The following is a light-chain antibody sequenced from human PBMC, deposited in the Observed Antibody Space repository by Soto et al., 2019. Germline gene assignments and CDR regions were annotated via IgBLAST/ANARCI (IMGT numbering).Light chain of an antibody. CDR3: AAWDDSLSVV. V-gene: IGLV1-44*01. Sequence: QSVLTQPPSASGTPGQRVTISCSGSSSNIGSNTVSWYQQLPGTAPKLLIYSNNQRPSGVPDRFSGSKSGTSASLAISGLQSEDEAGYYCAAWDDSLSVVFGGGTQLTVL. CDR1: SSNIGSNT. J-gene: IGLJ2*01. CDR2: SNN.